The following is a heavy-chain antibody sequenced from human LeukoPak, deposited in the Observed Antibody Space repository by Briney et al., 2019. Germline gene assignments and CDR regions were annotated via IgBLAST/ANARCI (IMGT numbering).Heavy chain of an antibody. D-gene: IGHD1-26*01. CDR3: ARGIAGATSAAFDI. CDR1: GGSISSYY. Sequence: SETLSLTCTVSGGSISSYYWSWIRQPPGKGLEWIGYIYYSGSTNYNPSLKSRVTISVDTSKNQFSLKLSSVTAADTAVYYYARGIAGATSAAFDIWGQGTMVTVSS. CDR2: IYYSGST. V-gene: IGHV4-59*08. J-gene: IGHJ3*02.